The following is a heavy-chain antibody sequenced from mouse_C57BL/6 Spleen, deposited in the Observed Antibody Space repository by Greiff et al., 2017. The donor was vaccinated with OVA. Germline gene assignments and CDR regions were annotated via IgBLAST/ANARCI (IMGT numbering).Heavy chain of an antibody. CDR2: IYPGSGST. Sequence: QVQLQQSGAELVKPGASVKMSCKASGYTFTSYWITWVKQRPGQGLEWIGDIYPGSGSTNYNEKFKSKATLTVDTSSSTAYMQLSSLTSEDSAVYYCARSDSNYLDNWGQGTTLTVSS. V-gene: IGHV1-55*01. CDR3: ARSDSNYLDN. D-gene: IGHD2-5*01. CDR1: GYTFTSYW. J-gene: IGHJ2*01.